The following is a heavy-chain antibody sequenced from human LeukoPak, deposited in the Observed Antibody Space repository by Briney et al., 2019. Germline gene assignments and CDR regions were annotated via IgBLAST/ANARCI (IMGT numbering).Heavy chain of an antibody. V-gene: IGHV3-33*06. CDR1: GFTFSSYG. CDR3: ANDRGYSYPGDDYYFDY. Sequence: GGSLRLSCAASGFTFSSYGMHWVRQAPGKGLEWVAVIWYDGSNKYYADSVKGRFTISRDNSKNTLYLQMNSLRAEDTAVYYCANDRGYSYPGDDYYFDYWGQGTLVTVSS. CDR2: IWYDGSNK. J-gene: IGHJ4*02. D-gene: IGHD5-18*01.